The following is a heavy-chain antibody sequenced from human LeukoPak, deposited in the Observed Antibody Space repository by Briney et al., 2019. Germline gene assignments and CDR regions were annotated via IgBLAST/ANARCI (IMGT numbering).Heavy chain of an antibody. D-gene: IGHD3-16*01. CDR3: ARVLKGGLYGMDV. CDR1: GFSFSSYS. J-gene: IGHJ6*02. V-gene: IGHV3-21*01. Sequence: GGSLRLSCAASGFSFSSYSMNWVRQAPGKELERVSSISSSSSYIYYADSVEGRFTISRDNAKNSLYLQMYSLRAEDTAVYYCARVLKGGLYGMDVWGQGTTVTVSS. CDR2: ISSSSSYI.